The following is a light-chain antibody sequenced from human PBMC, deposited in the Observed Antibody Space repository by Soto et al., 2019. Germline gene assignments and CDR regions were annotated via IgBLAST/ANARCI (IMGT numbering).Light chain of an antibody. Sequence: DIQMTRSPSTLSGSVGDRVTITCRASQTISSWLAWYQQKPGKAPKLLIYKASTLKSGVPSRFSGSGSGTTFALNISRPQADDFANYYCQHYNSYSDAFAQGTKVAIK. CDR1: QTISSW. CDR2: KAS. J-gene: IGKJ1*01. CDR3: QHYNSYSDA. V-gene: IGKV1-5*03.